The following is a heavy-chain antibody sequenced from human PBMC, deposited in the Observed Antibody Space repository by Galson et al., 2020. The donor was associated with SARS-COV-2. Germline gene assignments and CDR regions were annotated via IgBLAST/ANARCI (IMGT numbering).Heavy chain of an antibody. D-gene: IGHD3-10*01. CDR3: ARWTGGGVDY. Sequence: GGSRRLSGAASAFTFSSYAMHWVRQAPGKGLEWVAVISYDGSNEYYADSVKGRFTISRDNSKNTLYLQMNSLRAEDTAVYYCARWTGGGVDYWGQGTLVTVSS. V-gene: IGHV3-30-3*01. J-gene: IGHJ4*02. CDR2: ISYDGSNE. CDR1: AFTFSSYA.